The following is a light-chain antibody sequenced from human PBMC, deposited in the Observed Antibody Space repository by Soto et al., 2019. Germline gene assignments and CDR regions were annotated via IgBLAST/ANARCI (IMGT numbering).Light chain of an antibody. Sequence: EIVMTQSPATLSVSPGERVTLSCRASQSVSSNLAWYQQKPGQAPRPLIYGASTRATGIPARFSGSGSGTEFTLTISSLQSEDFAVYYCQQYGTFGQGTKVDIK. CDR2: GAS. CDR1: QSVSSN. V-gene: IGKV3D-15*01. J-gene: IGKJ1*01. CDR3: QQYGT.